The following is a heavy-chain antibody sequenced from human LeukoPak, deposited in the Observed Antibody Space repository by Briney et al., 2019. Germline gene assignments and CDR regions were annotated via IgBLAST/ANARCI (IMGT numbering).Heavy chain of an antibody. J-gene: IGHJ4*02. V-gene: IGHV3-74*01. CDR3: ATDEAATGRLDY. CDR1: GFNFRNYW. D-gene: IGHD1-1*01. Sequence: PGGSLRLSCAASGFNFRNYWMHWVRQAPGKGLVWVSRINSDGSSTSYADSVKGRSTISRDNAENTLYLQINSLRAEDTAVYYCATDEAATGRLDYWGQGTLVTDSS. CDR2: INSDGSST.